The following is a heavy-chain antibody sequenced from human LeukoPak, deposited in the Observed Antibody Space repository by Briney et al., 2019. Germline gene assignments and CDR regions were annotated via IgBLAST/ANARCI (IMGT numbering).Heavy chain of an antibody. CDR3: ARDTYYYDSSGYFLVFAFDI. CDR2: IYTSGST. V-gene: IGHV4-4*07. Sequence: SETLSLTCTVSGGSISSYYWSWIRQPAGKGLEWIGRIYTSGSTNYNPSLKSRVTMSVDTSKNQFSLKLSSVTAADTAVYYCARDTYYYDSSGYFLVFAFDIWGQGTMVTVSS. J-gene: IGHJ3*02. D-gene: IGHD3-22*01. CDR1: GGSISSYY.